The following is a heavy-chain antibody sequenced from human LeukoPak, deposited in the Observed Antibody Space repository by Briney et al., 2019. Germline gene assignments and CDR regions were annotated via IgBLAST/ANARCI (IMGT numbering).Heavy chain of an antibody. D-gene: IGHD4-11*01. Sequence: SETLSLTCTVSGGSITSHYWSWVRQAPGKGLEWIGYIFCSGSTNYNPSLKSRVTISVATSRNQFSLRLKSVTAADTAVYFCARTGDYSRSTGGWFDPWGQGTLVTVSS. CDR3: ARTGDYSRSTGGWFDP. V-gene: IGHV4-59*11. CDR1: GGSITSHY. CDR2: IFCSGST. J-gene: IGHJ5*02.